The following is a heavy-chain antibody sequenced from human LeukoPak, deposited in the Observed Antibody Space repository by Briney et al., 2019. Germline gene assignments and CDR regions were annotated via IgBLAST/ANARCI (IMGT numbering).Heavy chain of an antibody. D-gene: IGHD2-2*01. Sequence: GGSLRLSCAASGFTFSSCEMNWVRQAPGKGLEWVSYISSSGSPIYYADSVKGRFTISRDNAKHSLYLQLNSLRAEDTAVYYCARYCSTTRCYDADYWGQGTLVTVSS. CDR2: ISSSGSPI. V-gene: IGHV3-48*03. CDR1: GFTFSSCE. CDR3: ARYCSTTRCYDADY. J-gene: IGHJ4*02.